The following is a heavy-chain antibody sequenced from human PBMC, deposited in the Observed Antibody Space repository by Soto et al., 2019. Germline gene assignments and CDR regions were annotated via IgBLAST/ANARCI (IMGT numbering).Heavy chain of an antibody. CDR2: IYYSGST. V-gene: IGHV4-59*01. CDR3: ARDGNYDSSGYYRY. J-gene: IGHJ4*02. Sequence: QVQLQESGPGLVKPSETLSLTCTVSGGSISSYYWSWIRQPPGKGLEWIGYIYYSGSTNYNPSLKSRVTISVDTSKNQFSLKLSSVTAADTAVYYCARDGNYDSSGYYRYWGQGTLVTVSS. CDR1: GGSISSYY. D-gene: IGHD3-22*01.